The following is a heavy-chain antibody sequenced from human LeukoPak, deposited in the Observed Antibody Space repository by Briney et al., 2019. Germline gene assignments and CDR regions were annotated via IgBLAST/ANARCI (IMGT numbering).Heavy chain of an antibody. CDR2: IYPGDTNT. D-gene: IGHD5-12*01. CDR3: ARHRISDYDSGVSWFDP. CDR1: GYRFTSYW. Sequence: GESLKISCKGSGYRFTSYWIGWVRQMPGRGLEYMGFIYPGDTNTRYSPSFQGQVTISADKSISTAYLQWNSLKASDTAMYYCARHRISDYDSGVSWFDPWGQGNLVTVS. V-gene: IGHV5-51*01. J-gene: IGHJ5*02.